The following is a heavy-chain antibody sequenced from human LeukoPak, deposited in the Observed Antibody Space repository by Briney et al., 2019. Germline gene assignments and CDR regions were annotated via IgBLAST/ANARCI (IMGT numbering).Heavy chain of an antibody. V-gene: IGHV3-23*01. D-gene: IGHD3-10*01. Sequence: GGSLRLSCAASGFTFSSYAMSWVRQAPGKGLEWVSAISGSGGSTHYADSVKGRFTISRDNSKNTLYLQMNSLRAEDTAVYYCAKVAGILWFGELFRKEYYFDYWGQGTLVTVSS. J-gene: IGHJ4*02. CDR2: ISGSGGST. CDR3: AKVAGILWFGELFRKEYYFDY. CDR1: GFTFSSYA.